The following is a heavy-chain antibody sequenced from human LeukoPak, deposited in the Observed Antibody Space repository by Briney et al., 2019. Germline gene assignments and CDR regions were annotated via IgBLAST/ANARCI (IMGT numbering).Heavy chain of an antibody. CDR1: GGSISSGSYY. V-gene: IGHV4-61*02. J-gene: IGHJ6*03. CDR3: ARDGRFLEWLSARDYYYYMDV. D-gene: IGHD3-3*01. CDR2: IYTSGST. Sequence: PSQTLSLTCTVSGGSISSGSYYWSWIRQPAGKGLEWIGRIYTSGSTNYNPSLKSRVTISVDTSKNQFSLKLSSVTAADAAVYYCARDGRFLEWLSARDYYYYMDVWGKGTTVTVSS.